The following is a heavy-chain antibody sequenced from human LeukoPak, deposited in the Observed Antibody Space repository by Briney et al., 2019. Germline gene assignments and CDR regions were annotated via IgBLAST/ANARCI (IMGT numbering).Heavy chain of an antibody. CDR3: AKSRIAEGPESFDY. J-gene: IGHJ4*02. D-gene: IGHD3-16*02. Sequence: GGSLRLSCAASGFTFSSYEMNWVRQAPGKGLEWVSGLTWNSNIIGYADSVKGRFTISRDNAKNSLYLQMNSLRPEDTALYYCAKSRIAEGPESFDYWGQGTLVTVSS. CDR2: LTWNSNII. V-gene: IGHV3-9*01. CDR1: GFTFSSYE.